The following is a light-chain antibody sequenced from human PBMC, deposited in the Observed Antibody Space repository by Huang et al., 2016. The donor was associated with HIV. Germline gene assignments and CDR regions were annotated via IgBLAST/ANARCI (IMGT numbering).Light chain of an antibody. CDR1: QSLLHESGHNY. V-gene: IGKV2-28*01. CDR3: MQALQTPYT. Sequence: DIVMTQSPLSLPVTPGEPASISCRSNQSLLHESGHNYLDWYLQKPGQSPQLLIYLASTRASGVPDRFTGSGSSTDFTLRINKVEAQDVGVYFCMQALQTPYTFGRGTKLEI. CDR2: LAS. J-gene: IGKJ2*01.